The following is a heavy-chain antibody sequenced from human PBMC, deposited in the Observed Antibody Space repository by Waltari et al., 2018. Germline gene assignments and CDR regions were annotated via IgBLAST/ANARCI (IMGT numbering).Heavy chain of an antibody. Sequence: QVQLVQSGAEVKKPGASVKVSCKVSGYTLTELSMHWVRQAPGKGLEWMGGCDPQDGETIYAQKFQGRVTMTEDTSTDTAYMELSSLRSEDTAVYYCATLRITGTTGPNWFDPWGQGTLVIVSS. CDR3: ATLRITGTTGPNWFDP. V-gene: IGHV1-24*01. D-gene: IGHD1-20*01. J-gene: IGHJ5*02. CDR1: GYTLTELS. CDR2: CDPQDGET.